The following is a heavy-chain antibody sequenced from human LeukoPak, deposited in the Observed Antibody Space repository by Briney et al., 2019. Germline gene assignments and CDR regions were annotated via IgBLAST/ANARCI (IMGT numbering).Heavy chain of an antibody. V-gene: IGHV3-30-3*01. CDR3: AREGFYGSGSSPTFYFDY. CDR2: ISYNGSNK. J-gene: IGHJ4*02. Sequence: PGRSLRLSCAASGFTFSSYTMHWVRQAPGKGLEWVAVISYNGSNKYDADSVKGRFTVSRDNSKNTLYLQMNSLRPEDTAVYYCAREGFYGSGSSPTFYFDYWGQGTLVTVSS. D-gene: IGHD3-10*01. CDR1: GFTFSSYT.